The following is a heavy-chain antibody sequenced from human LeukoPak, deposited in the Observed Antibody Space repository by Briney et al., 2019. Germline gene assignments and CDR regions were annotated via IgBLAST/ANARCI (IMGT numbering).Heavy chain of an antibody. CDR1: GYIFTSYY. V-gene: IGHV1-46*01. CDR3: ARAPPHVRSGYYYYYMDV. D-gene: IGHD6-25*01. CDR2: INPSGGST. Sequence: GASVKVSCKASGYIFTSYYIHWVRQAPGQGLEWMGIINPSGGSTGYAQKFQGRVTMTRDTSTSTVYMELNSLRSDDTAVYHCARAPPHVRSGYYYYYMDVWGKGTTVTISS. J-gene: IGHJ6*03.